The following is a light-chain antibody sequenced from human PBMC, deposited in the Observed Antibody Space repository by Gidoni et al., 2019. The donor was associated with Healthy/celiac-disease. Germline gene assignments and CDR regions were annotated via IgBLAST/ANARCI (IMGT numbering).Light chain of an antibody. CDR2: AAS. CDR3: QQSYSTPGRT. Sequence: DIQMTQSPSSLSASVGDRVTITCRASQSISSYLNWYQQKPGKAPKLLIYAASSLQSGVPSRFSGSGSGTDFTLTISSLQPEDFATYYCQQSYSTPGRTFGQXTKLEIK. V-gene: IGKV1-39*01. CDR1: QSISSY. J-gene: IGKJ2*01.